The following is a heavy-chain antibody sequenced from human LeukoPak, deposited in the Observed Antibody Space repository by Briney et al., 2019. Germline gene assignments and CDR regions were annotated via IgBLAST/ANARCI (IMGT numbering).Heavy chain of an antibody. CDR1: GYSFTSYW. CDR2: NYPVHSDT. J-gene: IGHJ4*02. V-gene: IGHV5-51*01. CDR3: ARAWNFDY. Sequence: GKPLKISCKGSGYSFTSYWIACVRQMPGKGLEWRGINYPVHSDTRYSPSFQGQVTISADKSIHTAYLQWSSLKASDTAIYYCARAWNFDYWGQGTLVTVLS.